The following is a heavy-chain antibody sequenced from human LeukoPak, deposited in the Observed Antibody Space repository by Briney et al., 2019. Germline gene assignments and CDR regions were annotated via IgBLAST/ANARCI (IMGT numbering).Heavy chain of an antibody. J-gene: IGHJ4*02. D-gene: IGHD3-22*01. CDR3: TATYHLDSSGY. Sequence: TGGSLRLSCAASGFTFSNAWMTWVRQAPGKGLEWVGRIKSKTSGGTTDYAAPVKGRFTVSRDDSKNTLYLQMNSLKTEDTAVYYCTATYHLDSSGYWGQRTLVTVSS. V-gene: IGHV3-15*01. CDR2: IKSKTSGGTT. CDR1: GFTFSNAW.